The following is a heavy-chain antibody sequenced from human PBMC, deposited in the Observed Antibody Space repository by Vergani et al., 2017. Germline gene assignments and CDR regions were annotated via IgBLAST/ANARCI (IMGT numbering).Heavy chain of an antibody. Sequence: QVQLVESGGGVVQPGRSLRLSCAASGFTFSSYGMHWVRQAPGKGLEWVAVIWYDGSNKYYADSVKGRFTISRDNSKNTLYLQMNSLRAEDTAVYYCARVNSGWYLAFDIWGQGTMVTVSS. CDR1: GFTFSSYG. J-gene: IGHJ3*02. CDR2: IWYDGSNK. V-gene: IGHV3-33*01. D-gene: IGHD6-19*01. CDR3: ARVNSGWYLAFDI.